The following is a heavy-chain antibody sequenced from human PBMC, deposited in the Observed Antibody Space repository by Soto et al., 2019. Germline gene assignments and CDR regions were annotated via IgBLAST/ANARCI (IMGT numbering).Heavy chain of an antibody. CDR1: GGSISSGGYS. CDR2: IYHSGST. Sequence: QLQLQESGSGLVKPSQTLSLTCAVSGGSISSGGYSWSWIRQPPGKGLEWIGYIYHSGSTYYNPSTXSXXTTSVDRSMNQFSLKLSSVTAADTAVYYCARVPGPWGQGTLVTVSS. CDR3: ARVPGP. D-gene: IGHD7-27*01. V-gene: IGHV4-30-2*01. J-gene: IGHJ5*02.